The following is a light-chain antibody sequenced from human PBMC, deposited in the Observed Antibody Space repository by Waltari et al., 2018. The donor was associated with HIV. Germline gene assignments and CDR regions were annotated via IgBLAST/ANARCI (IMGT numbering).Light chain of an antibody. V-gene: IGLV1-40*01. CDR1: SSNLGPGHD. CDR2: DNI. J-gene: IGLJ3*02. CDR3: QSYDNSLSAWV. Sequence: QSVLTQPPPVSGPPGPRVTIPCPGSSSNLGPGHDVQWYQQLPGTAPKLLVYDNINRPSGVPDRFSGSKSGISASLAITGLQAEDEANYYCQSYDNSLSAWVFGGGTKVTVL.